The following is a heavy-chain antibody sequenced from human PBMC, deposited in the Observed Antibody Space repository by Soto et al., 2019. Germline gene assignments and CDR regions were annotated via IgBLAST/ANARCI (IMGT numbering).Heavy chain of an antibody. D-gene: IGHD6-6*01. CDR1: GYTFTSYD. V-gene: IGHV1-8*01. CDR2: MNPNSGNT. CDR3: ARDLREYSSSEYYYYGMDV. J-gene: IGHJ6*02. Sequence: GASVKVSCKASGYTFTSYDINWVRQATGQGLEWMGWMNPNSGNTGYAQKFQGRVTMTRNTSISTAYMELSSLRSEDTAVYYCARDLREYSSSEYYYYGMDVWGQGTTVTVSS.